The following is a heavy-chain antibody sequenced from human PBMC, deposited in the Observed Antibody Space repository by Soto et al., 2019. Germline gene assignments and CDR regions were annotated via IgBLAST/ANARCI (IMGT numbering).Heavy chain of an antibody. CDR1: GYTFTSYG. CDR3: ARVRWFGELHYYYYYMDV. CDR2: ISAYNGNT. J-gene: IGHJ6*03. D-gene: IGHD3-10*01. Sequence: ASVKVSCKASGYTFTSYGISWVRQAPGQGLEWMGWISAYNGNTNYAQKLQGRVTMTTDTSTSTAYMELRSLRSDDTAVYYCARVRWFGELHYYYYYMDVWGKGTTVTVSS. V-gene: IGHV1-18*01.